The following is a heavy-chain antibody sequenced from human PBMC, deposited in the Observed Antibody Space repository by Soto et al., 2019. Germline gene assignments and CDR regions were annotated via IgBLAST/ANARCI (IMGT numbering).Heavy chain of an antibody. V-gene: IGHV1-69*18. CDR2: IIPIFDSS. Sequence: QVQLVQSGAEVKKPGSSVKVSCKASGGTFSSFAISWVRQAPGQGLEWMGRIIPIFDSSNYAQKFQGRVTITADESTSTAYMELSSLRSEDAAVFDCVVYYYDSSGYYYDYWGQGTLVTVSS. J-gene: IGHJ4*02. CDR3: VVYYYDSSGYYYDY. CDR1: GGTFSSFA. D-gene: IGHD3-22*01.